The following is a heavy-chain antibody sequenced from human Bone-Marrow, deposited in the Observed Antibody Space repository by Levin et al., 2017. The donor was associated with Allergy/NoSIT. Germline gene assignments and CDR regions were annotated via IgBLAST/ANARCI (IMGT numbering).Heavy chain of an antibody. V-gene: IGHV3-30*18. CDR2: ISYDGREE. Sequence: GGSLRLSCAASGFTFTNYGMHWVRQAPGKGLEWVAVISYDGREENYADSVKGRFTISRDNSRNTLYLQMSSLRAEDTAVYYCTKLFGSGWSDIFDIWGQGTLVTVSS. CDR3: TKLFGSGWSDIFDI. CDR1: GFTFTNYG. D-gene: IGHD6-19*01. J-gene: IGHJ3*02.